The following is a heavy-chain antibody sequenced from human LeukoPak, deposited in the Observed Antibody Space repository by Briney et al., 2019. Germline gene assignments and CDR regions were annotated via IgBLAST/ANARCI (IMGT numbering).Heavy chain of an antibody. CDR3: AKSPSHWYYYYYMDV. CDR1: GFTFSSYG. CDR2: IRYDGSNK. J-gene: IGHJ6*03. Sequence: PGGSLRLSCAASGFTFSSYGMHWVRQAPGKGLEWVAFIRYDGSNKYYADSVKGRFTISRDNSKNTLYLQMNSLRAGDTAVYYCAKSPSHWYYYYYMDVWGKGTTVTVSS. V-gene: IGHV3-30*02.